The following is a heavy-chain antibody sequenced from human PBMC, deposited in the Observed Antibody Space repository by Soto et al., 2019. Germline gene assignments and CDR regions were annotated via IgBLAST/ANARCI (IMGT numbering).Heavy chain of an antibody. V-gene: IGHV1-2*04. CDR2: INPNSGGT. J-gene: IGHJ6*01. D-gene: IGHD3-10*01. CDR3: ARGTTAGDGSGSYYNGYGMDV. CDR1: GYTFTGYY. Sequence: ASVKVSCKASGYTFTGYYMHWVRQAPGQGLEWMGWINPNSGGTNYAQKFQGWVTMTRDTSISTAYMELSRLRSDDTAVYYCARGTTAGDGSGSYYNGYGMDVWGQGTRVTVSS.